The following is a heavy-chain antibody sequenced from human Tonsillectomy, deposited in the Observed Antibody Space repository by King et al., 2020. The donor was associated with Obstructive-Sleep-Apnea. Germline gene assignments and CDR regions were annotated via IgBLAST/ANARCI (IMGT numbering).Heavy chain of an antibody. Sequence: VQLVESGGGLVQPGGSLRLSCAASGFTFSTYDMHWVRQGTGKGLEWVSAIGTAGDTYYPGSVKGRFTISRENAKNSLYLQMNSLRAGDTAVYYCARASQNPTQEFDYWGQGTLVTVSS. CDR1: GFTFSTYD. CDR3: ARASQNPTQEFDY. J-gene: IGHJ4*02. CDR2: IGTAGDT. D-gene: IGHD1-1*01. V-gene: IGHV3-13*01.